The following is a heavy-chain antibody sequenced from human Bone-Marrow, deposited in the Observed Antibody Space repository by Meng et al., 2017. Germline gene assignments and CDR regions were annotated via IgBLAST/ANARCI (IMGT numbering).Heavy chain of an antibody. CDR2: IDTKTGDP. Sequence: ASVKVSCKASGYTLTNYAINWLRQAPGQGLEWMGWIDTKTGDPTYAQGFRGRLVFSLDTSVSTTYLEISGLKADDTAVYYCTREGYLDCSRTNCFENWGQGTLVTVSS. J-gene: IGHJ4*01. CDR3: TREGYLDCSRTNCFEN. D-gene: IGHD2-2*01. V-gene: IGHV7-4-1*02. CDR1: GYTLTNYA.